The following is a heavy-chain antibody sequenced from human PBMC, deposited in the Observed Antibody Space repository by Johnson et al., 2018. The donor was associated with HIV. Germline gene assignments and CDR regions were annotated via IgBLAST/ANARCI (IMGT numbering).Heavy chain of an antibody. D-gene: IGHD5-12*01. CDR3: ASHRDVAPGEGVAFDI. CDR2: LWYDGSKN. V-gene: IGHV3-33*08. CDR1: GFTFSNYG. J-gene: IGHJ3*02. Sequence: VQLVESGGGLVQPGGSLRLSCAASGFTFSNYGMHWVRQAPGKGLEWVAGLWYDGSKNNYADSVRGRFTISRDNAKNSLYLQMNSLRAEDTAVYYCASHRDVAPGEGVAFDIWGQGTMVIVSS.